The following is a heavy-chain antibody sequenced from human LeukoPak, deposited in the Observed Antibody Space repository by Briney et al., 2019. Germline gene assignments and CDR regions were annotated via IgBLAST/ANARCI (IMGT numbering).Heavy chain of an antibody. CDR2: IYAGNSDT. D-gene: IGHD2-21*01. Sequence: GESLKISCEGSGYTFTTYWIAWVRQMPGEGLEWMAIIYAGNSDTRYSPSFQGQVTISADKSISTAYLQWSSLKASDTAMYYCARRISVTGREFDYWGQGTLVTVSS. CDR1: GYTFTTYW. CDR3: ARRISVTGREFDY. J-gene: IGHJ4*02. V-gene: IGHV5-51*01.